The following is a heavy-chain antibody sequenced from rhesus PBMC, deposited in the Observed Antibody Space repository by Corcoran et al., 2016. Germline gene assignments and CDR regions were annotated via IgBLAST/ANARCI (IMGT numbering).Heavy chain of an antibody. J-gene: IGHJ4*01. CDR2: ISWNSGTL. D-gene: IGHD6-43*01. CDR1: GFTFVDFA. V-gene: IGHV3-134*01. CDR3: TRDYSSSLGDYFDY. Sequence: EVQLVESGGALAQPGGSLRLSCAAPGFTFVDFAMSRVRQAPGKGLEWVSRISWNSGTLYYADSLKGRFTIPRDIAKHSLFLQMDRLRAEDTAVYYCTRDYSSSLGDYFDYWGQGVLVTVSS.